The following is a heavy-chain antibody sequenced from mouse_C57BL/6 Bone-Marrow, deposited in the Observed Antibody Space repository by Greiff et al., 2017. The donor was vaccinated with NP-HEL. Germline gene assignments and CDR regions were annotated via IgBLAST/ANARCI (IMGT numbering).Heavy chain of an antibody. CDR2: IDPSDSYT. J-gene: IGHJ2*01. Sequence: QVQLQQPGAELVMPGASVKLSCKASGYTFTSYWMHWVKQRPGQGLEWIGEIDPSDSYTNYNQKFKGKSTLTVDKSSSTAYMQLSSLTSEDSAVYYCARGGKGFDYWGQGNTLTVTS. CDR3: ARGGKGFDY. CDR1: GYTFTSYW. V-gene: IGHV1-69*01.